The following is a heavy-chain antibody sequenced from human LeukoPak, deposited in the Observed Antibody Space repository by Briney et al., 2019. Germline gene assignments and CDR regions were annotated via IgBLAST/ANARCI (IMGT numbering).Heavy chain of an antibody. CDR3: ARLDIAAAAYYFDY. D-gene: IGHD6-13*01. V-gene: IGHV4-39*01. CDR1: GGSISSSSYY. CDR2: IYYSGST. Sequence: SETLSLTCTVSGGSISSSSYYWGWIRQPPGKGREWIGSIYYSGSTYYNPSLKSRVTISVDTSKNQFSLKLSSVTAADTAVYYCARLDIAAAAYYFDYWGQGTLVTVSS. J-gene: IGHJ4*02.